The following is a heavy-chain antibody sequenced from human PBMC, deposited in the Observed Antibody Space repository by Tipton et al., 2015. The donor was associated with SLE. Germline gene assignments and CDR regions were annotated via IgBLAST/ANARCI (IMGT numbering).Heavy chain of an antibody. D-gene: IGHD3-9*01. Sequence: TLSLTCTVSGGSISSSSYYWDWIRQPPGKGLEWIGSIYYSGSTFYNPSLKSRVTISVDTSKNQFSLKLSSVTAADTAVYYCARRSYDNGMDVWGQGTTVTVSS. CDR2: IYYSGST. CDR1: GGSISSSSYY. V-gene: IGHV4-39*01. J-gene: IGHJ6*02. CDR3: ARRSYDNGMDV.